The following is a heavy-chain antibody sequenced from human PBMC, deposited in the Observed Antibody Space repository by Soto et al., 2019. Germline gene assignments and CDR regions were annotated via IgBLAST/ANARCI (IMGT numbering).Heavy chain of an antibody. V-gene: IGHV1-46*02. J-gene: IGHJ4*02. D-gene: IGHD2-21*02. Sequence: QVQLVQSGAEVRKPGASVKVACKPSGYTFNTYYLHWLRQAPGQALEWMGVIHPSGGGTTYAQKFLGRVTVTRDTSTTTVVMELSSLGSDDTAVYYCARGGHIAVATASFDTWGQGTLVTVSS. CDR1: GYTFNTYY. CDR2: IHPSGGGT. CDR3: ARGGHIAVATASFDT.